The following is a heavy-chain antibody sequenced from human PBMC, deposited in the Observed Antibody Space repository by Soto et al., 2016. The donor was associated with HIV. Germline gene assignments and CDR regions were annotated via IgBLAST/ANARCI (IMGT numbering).Heavy chain of an antibody. CDR1: GFTFSSYA. D-gene: IGHD2-15*01. Sequence: VQLVESGGGVVQPGRSLRLSCAASGFTFSSYAMHWVRQAPGKGLEWVAVISYDGSNKYYADSVKGRFTISRDNSKNTLYLQMNSLRAEDTAVYYCARDPTYGGSWYFDLWGRGTLVTVTS. J-gene: IGHJ2*01. V-gene: IGHV3-30*04. CDR2: ISYDGSNK. CDR3: ARDPTYGGSWYFDL.